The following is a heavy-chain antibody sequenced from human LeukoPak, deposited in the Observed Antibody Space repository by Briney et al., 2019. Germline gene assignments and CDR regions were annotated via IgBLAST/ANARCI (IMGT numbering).Heavy chain of an antibody. CDR3: ATLAVAGESGFDY. V-gene: IGHV1-2*06. D-gene: IGHD6-19*01. J-gene: IGHJ4*02. CDR2: INPNSGGT. CDR1: GYTFTGYY. Sequence: VKVSCKASGYTFTGYYMHWVRQAPGQGLEWMGRINPNSGGTNYAQKFQGRVTMTRDTSISTAYMELSRLRSDDTAVYYCATLAVAGESGFDYWGQGTLVTVSS.